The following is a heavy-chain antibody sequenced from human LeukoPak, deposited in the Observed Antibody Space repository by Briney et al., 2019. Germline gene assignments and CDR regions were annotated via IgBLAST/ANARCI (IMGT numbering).Heavy chain of an antibody. Sequence: PGGSLRLSCSASGFTFRSHGMHWVRQAPGKGLEWVAVIWFDGSKEYYADSAKGRFTISRDNPRNTVYLQMNSLRVEDTAVYYCARVVGVTEGWGYFDYWGQGALVTVSS. CDR3: ARVVGVTEGWGYFDY. CDR2: IWFDGSKE. V-gene: IGHV3-33*01. CDR1: GFTFRSHG. J-gene: IGHJ4*02. D-gene: IGHD2-21*02.